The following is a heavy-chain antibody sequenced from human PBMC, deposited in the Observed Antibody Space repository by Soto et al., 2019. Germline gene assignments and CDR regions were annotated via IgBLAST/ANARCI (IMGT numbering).Heavy chain of an antibody. CDR2: IYYSGST. V-gene: IGHV4-31*03. CDR3: ARRYCSSTSCPQFDY. CDR1: GGSISSGGYY. J-gene: IGHJ4*02. Sequence: SETLSLTCTVSGGSISSGGYYWSWIRQHPGKGLEWIGYIYYSGSTYYNPSLKSRVTISVDTSKNQFSLKLSSVTAADTAVYYCARRYCSSTSCPQFDYWGQGTLVTVSS. D-gene: IGHD2-2*01.